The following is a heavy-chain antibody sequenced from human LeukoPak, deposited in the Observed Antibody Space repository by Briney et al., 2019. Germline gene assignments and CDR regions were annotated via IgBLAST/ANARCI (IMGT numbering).Heavy chain of an antibody. V-gene: IGHV1-2*04. D-gene: IGHD7-27*01. CDR1: GYTFTSYY. CDR2: INPNSGGT. Sequence: ASVKVSCKASGYTFTSYYMHWVRQAPGQGLEWMGWINPNSGGTNYAQKFQGWVTMTRDTSISTAYMELSRLRSDDTAVYYCARSAIKLGIDYWGQGTLVTVSS. CDR3: ARSAIKLGIDY. J-gene: IGHJ4*02.